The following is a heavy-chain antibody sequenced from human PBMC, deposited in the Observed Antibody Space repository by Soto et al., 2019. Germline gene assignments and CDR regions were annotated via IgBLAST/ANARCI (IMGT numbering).Heavy chain of an antibody. CDR1: GFTFTSSA. Sequence: SVKVSCKASGFTFTSSAVQWVRQARGQRLEWIGWIVVGSGNTNYAQKFQERVTITRDMSTSTAYMELSSLRSEDTAVYYCAADSPTTVTTYYYYGMDVWGQGTTVTVSS. J-gene: IGHJ6*02. CDR3: AADSPTTVTTYYYYGMDV. D-gene: IGHD4-4*01. V-gene: IGHV1-58*01. CDR2: IVVGSGNT.